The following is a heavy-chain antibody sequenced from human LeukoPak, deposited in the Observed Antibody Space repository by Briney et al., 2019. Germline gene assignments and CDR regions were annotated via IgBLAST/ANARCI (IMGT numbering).Heavy chain of an antibody. CDR1: GGTFSSYA. D-gene: IGHD3-22*01. CDR3: ARVGDLEGGYYDSSGLRLYFDY. Sequence: SVKVSCKASGGTFSSYAISWVRQAPGQGLEWMGGIIPIFGTANYAQKFQGRVTITADESTSTAYMELSSLRSEDTAVYYCARVGDLEGGYYDSSGLRLYFDYWGQGTLVTVSS. V-gene: IGHV1-69*13. CDR2: IIPIFGTA. J-gene: IGHJ4*02.